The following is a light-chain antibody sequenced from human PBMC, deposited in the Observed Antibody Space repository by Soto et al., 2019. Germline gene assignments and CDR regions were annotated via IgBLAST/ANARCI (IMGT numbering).Light chain of an antibody. Sequence: EIVLTQSPGTLSLSPGERATLSCRSSQSVSSNYLAWYQQKPDQAPRLVIYDVSGRATGIPDRFSGSGSGTDFALTISRLEPEDFAVYYCQQYGSSPKFGQGTKVEIK. CDR1: QSVSSNY. CDR2: DVS. J-gene: IGKJ1*01. V-gene: IGKV3-20*01. CDR3: QQYGSSPK.